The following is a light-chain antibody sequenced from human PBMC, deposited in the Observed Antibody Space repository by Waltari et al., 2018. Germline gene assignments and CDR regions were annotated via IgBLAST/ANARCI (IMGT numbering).Light chain of an antibody. CDR3: QQSYTTPYT. V-gene: IGKV1-39*01. CDR1: PSISSY. CDR2: AAS. J-gene: IGKJ2*01. Sequence: DIQMTQSPSSLSASVGDRVTITCRASPSISSYLNWYQQKPGKAPKFLIYAASSLQSGVPSRFSGSRSGTDFTLTISSLQPEDFATYYCQQSYTTPYTFGQGTKLEIK.